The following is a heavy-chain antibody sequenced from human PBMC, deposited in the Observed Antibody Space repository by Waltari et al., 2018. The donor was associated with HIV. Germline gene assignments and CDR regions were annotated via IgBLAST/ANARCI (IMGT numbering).Heavy chain of an antibody. V-gene: IGHV3-23*01. CDR1: GFTFSSYA. Sequence: EVQLLESGGGLVQPGGSLRLSCAASGFTFSSYAMSWVRQAPGKGLEWVSAISGSGGSTYYADSGKGRFTISRDNSKNTLYLQMNSLRAEDTAVYYCAKDPVGTSCYRACYYYGMDVWGQGTTVTVSS. D-gene: IGHD2-2*02. CDR2: ISGSGGST. CDR3: AKDPVGTSCYRACYYYGMDV. J-gene: IGHJ6*02.